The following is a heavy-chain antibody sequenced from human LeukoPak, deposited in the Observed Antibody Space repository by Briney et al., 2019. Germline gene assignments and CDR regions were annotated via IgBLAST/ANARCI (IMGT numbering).Heavy chain of an antibody. CDR3: ARDGSVAGPENWFDP. CDR2: IYSGGST. V-gene: IGHV3-53*04. Sequence: GGSLRLSCAASGFTVSSNYMSWVRQAPGKGLEWVSVIYSGGSTYYADSVKGRFTISRHNSKNTLYLQMNSLRAEDTAVYYCARDGSVAGPENWFDPWGQGTLVTVSS. CDR1: GFTVSSNY. J-gene: IGHJ5*02. D-gene: IGHD6-19*01.